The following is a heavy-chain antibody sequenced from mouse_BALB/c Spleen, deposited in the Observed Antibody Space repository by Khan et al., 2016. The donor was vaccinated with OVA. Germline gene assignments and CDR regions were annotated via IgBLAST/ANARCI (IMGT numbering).Heavy chain of an antibody. J-gene: IGHJ2*01. CDR1: GYTFTDYA. Sequence: VRLQQSGPELVRPGVSVKISCKGSGYTFTDYAWHWVKQSHAKSLEWSGLISTYSGNTNYKQKFKGKATMTVDKSSSTAYMELASLTSEDSAIYCCTRPAYDGYYDYWGQGTTLTVSS. V-gene: IGHV1S137*01. CDR2: ISTYSGNT. CDR3: TRPAYDGYYDY. D-gene: IGHD2-3*01.